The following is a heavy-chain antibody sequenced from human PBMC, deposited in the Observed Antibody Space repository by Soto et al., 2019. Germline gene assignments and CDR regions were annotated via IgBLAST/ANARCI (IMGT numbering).Heavy chain of an antibody. CDR3: TRQDLSSGWYGDGMDV. Sequence: TGGSLRLSCAASGFTFSGSAMHWVRQASGKGLEWVGRIRSKANSYATAYAASVKGRFTISRDDSKNTAYLQMNSLKTEDTAVYYCTRQDLSSGWYGDGMDVWGQGTTVTVSS. D-gene: IGHD6-19*01. CDR1: GFTFSGSA. J-gene: IGHJ6*02. CDR2: IRSKANSYAT. V-gene: IGHV3-73*01.